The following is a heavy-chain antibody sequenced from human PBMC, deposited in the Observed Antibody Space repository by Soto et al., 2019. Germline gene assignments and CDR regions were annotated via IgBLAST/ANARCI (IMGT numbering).Heavy chain of an antibody. CDR1: GFTFRNYG. CDR2: IWYDGSNK. D-gene: IGHD6-19*01. V-gene: IGHV3-33*08. J-gene: IGHJ4*02. CDR3: ASLRKESSGWYYFVY. Sequence: GGSLRLSCAASGFTFRNYGMHWVRQAPGKGLEWVAVIWYDGSNKYYADSVKGRFTISRDNSKNTLYLQLNSLRAEDTAVYYCASLRKESSGWYYFVYGGQGTRSPVSS.